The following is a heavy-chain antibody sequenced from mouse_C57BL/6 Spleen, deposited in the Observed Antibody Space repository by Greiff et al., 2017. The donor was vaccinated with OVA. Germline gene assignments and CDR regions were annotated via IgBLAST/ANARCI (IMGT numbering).Heavy chain of an antibody. CDR2: IDPEDGDT. D-gene: IGHD2-3*01. CDR1: GFNIKDYY. CDR3: TRVYDGYYQAWFAY. J-gene: IGHJ3*01. V-gene: IGHV14-1*01. Sequence: VQLKESGAELVRPGASVKLSCTASGFNIKDYYMHWVKQRPEQGLEWIGRIDPEDGDTEYAPRFQGKATMTADTSSNTAYLQLSSLTSEDTAVYYCTRVYDGYYQAWFAYWGQGTLVTVSA.